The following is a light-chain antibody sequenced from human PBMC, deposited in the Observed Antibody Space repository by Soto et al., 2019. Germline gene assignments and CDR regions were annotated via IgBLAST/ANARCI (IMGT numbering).Light chain of an antibody. V-gene: IGKV1-5*01. CDR1: QSISSG. Sequence: DIQMIQSPSTLSASVGDRVTITCRASQSISSGLAWYQQKPGKAPKLLIYDASSLESGVPSRFSGSGSGTEFTLTISSLQPDDFATYYCQQYNSYSTFGQGTKVDIK. CDR2: DAS. CDR3: QQYNSYST. J-gene: IGKJ1*01.